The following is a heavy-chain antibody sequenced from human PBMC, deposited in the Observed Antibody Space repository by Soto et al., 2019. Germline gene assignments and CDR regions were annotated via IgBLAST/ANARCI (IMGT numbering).Heavy chain of an antibody. V-gene: IGHV1-69*01. Sequence: QVQLVQSGAEVKKPGSSVKVSCKASGGTFSSYAISWVRQAPGQGLEWMGGIIPIFGTANYAQKFQGRVTITADESTSTAYMELSSLRSEDTAGYYCARGVPYYYDSSGYLDYWGQGTLVTVSS. CDR1: GGTFSSYA. CDR2: IIPIFGTA. CDR3: ARGVPYYYDSSGYLDY. D-gene: IGHD3-22*01. J-gene: IGHJ4*02.